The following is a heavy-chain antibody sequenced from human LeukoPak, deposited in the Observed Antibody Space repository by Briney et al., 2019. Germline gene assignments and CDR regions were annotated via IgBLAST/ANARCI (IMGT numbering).Heavy chain of an antibody. V-gene: IGHV4-34*01. J-gene: IGHJ4*02. CDR1: GGSLSGYY. CDR2: INHSGST. D-gene: IGHD6-13*01. CDR3: ACIAAAGTDY. Sequence: PSETLSLTCAVYGGSLSGYYWSWIRQPPGKGLEWIGEINHSGSTNYNPSLKSRVTISVDTSKNQFSLKLSSVTAADTAVYYCACIAAAGTDYWGQGTLVTVSS.